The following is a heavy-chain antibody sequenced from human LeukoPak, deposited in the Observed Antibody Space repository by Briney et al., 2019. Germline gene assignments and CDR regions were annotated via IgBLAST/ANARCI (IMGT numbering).Heavy chain of an antibody. CDR3: AGSGSYYYFDY. J-gene: IGHJ4*02. D-gene: IGHD1-26*01. CDR2: IYHSGST. CDR1: GYSISSGYY. V-gene: IGHV4-38-2*02. Sequence: SETLSLTCTVSGYSISSGYYWGWIRQPPGKGLEWIGSIYHSGSTNYNPSLRSRVTISVDKSKNQFSLKLSSVTAADTAVYYCAGSGSYYYFDYWGQGTLVTVSS.